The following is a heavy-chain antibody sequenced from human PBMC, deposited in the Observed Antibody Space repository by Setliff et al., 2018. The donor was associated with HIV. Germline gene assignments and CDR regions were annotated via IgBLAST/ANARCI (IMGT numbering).Heavy chain of an antibody. J-gene: IGHJ4*01. CDR1: GFTFSNYA. D-gene: IGHD6-13*01. V-gene: IGHV3-30*04. CDR3: AREVAADGTYFDY. Sequence: GGSLRLSCAASGFTFSNYAVHWVRQAPGKGLGWVAGISYDGSNKYYTDSVKGRFTISRDNSKNTLYLQMNSLRAEDSAVYYCAREVAADGTYFDYWGQGALVTVSS. CDR2: ISYDGSNK.